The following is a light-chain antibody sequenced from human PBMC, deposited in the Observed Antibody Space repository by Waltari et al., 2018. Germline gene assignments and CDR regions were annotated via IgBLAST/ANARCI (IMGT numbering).Light chain of an antibody. CDR2: LAS. Sequence: DVVLTQSPDSLAVSLGERATVTCRSSQSLLYYSIGKNYLAWYQQRQGQPPKLLISLASTRESGVPDRFSGSGAGTDFTLTINNLQPEDVAVYYCQQYYRSRSFGQGTKVEIK. CDR1: QSLLYYSIGKNY. V-gene: IGKV4-1*01. CDR3: QQYYRSRS. J-gene: IGKJ1*01.